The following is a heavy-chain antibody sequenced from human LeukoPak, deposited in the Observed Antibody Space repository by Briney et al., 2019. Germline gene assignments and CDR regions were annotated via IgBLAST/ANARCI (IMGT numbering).Heavy chain of an antibody. Sequence: SETLSLTCAVYGESFSGYYWSWIRQPPGKGLEWIGEINHSGSTNYNPSLKSRVTISVDTSKNQFSLKLSSVTAADTAVYYCARVGYYDSSGSNGDYWGQGTLVTVSS. CDR3: ARVGYYDSSGSNGDY. V-gene: IGHV4-34*01. CDR2: INHSGST. CDR1: GESFSGYY. D-gene: IGHD3-22*01. J-gene: IGHJ4*02.